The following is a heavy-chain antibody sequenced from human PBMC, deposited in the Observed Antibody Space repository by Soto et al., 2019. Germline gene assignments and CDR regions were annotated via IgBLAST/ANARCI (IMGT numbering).Heavy chain of an antibody. V-gene: IGHV3-30*18. J-gene: IGHJ4*02. D-gene: IGHD5-12*01. CDR3: AKGSGDDSGLFDY. CDR2: MLSYGSNK. CDR1: GFTFRAYG. Sequence: GGALRLSCAASGFTFRAYGMHWVRQAPGKGLEWVADMLSYGSNKYYADSVKGRFNISRDNSKNTLYLQMNSLRAEDTAVYYCAKGSGDDSGLFDYWGQGTLVTVSS.